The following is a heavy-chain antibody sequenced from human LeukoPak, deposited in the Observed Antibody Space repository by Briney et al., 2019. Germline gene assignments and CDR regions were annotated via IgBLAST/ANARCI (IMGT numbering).Heavy chain of an antibody. V-gene: IGHV4-34*01. CDR2: INHSGST. CDR1: GGSFSGYY. D-gene: IGHD3-16*02. J-gene: IGHJ4*01. Sequence: SETLSLTCAVYGGSFSGYYWSWIRQPPGKGLEWIGEINHSGSTNYNPSLKSRVTISVDTSKNQFSLKLSSVTAADTAVYYCARGYDYVWGSYRLDYWGQEPWSPSPQ. CDR3: ARGYDYVWGSYRLDY.